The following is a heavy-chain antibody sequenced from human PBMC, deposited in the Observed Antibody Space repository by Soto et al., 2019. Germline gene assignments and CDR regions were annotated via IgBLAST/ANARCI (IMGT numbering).Heavy chain of an antibody. CDR2: ISYDGSNK. Sequence: QVQLVESGGGVVQPGRSLRLSCAASGFTFSSYGMHWVRQAPGKGLEWVAVISYDGSNKYYADSVKGRFTISRDNSKNTLYLQMNSLRAEDTAVYYCAKAGIDYYYYGMDVWGHGTTVTVSS. V-gene: IGHV3-30*18. CDR3: AKAGIDYYYYGMDV. D-gene: IGHD1-1*01. J-gene: IGHJ6*02. CDR1: GFTFSSYG.